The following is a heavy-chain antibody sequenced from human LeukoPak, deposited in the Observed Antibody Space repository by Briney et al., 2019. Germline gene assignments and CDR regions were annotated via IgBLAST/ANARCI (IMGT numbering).Heavy chain of an antibody. CDR1: GYSFTSYW. Sequence: GESLKISCKGSGYSFTSYWIGWVRQAPGQGLEWMGWISAYNGNTNYAQKLQGRVTMTTDTSTSTAYMELRSLRSDDTAVYYCARTQYYYGSGSYYNPAYYYYMDVWGKGTTVTISS. CDR3: ARTQYYYGSGSYYNPAYYYYMDV. J-gene: IGHJ6*03. CDR2: ISAYNGNT. D-gene: IGHD3-10*01. V-gene: IGHV1-18*04.